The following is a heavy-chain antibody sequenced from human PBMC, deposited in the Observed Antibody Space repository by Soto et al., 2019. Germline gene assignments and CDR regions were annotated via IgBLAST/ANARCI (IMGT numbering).Heavy chain of an antibody. CDR3: ARGSSRWDY. CDR1: GGSISSGDHS. V-gene: IGHV4-30-4*01. J-gene: IGHJ4*02. CDR2: IYHSGHT. D-gene: IGHD6-13*01. Sequence: SETLSLTCTVSGGSISSGDHSWSWIRQPPGKGLEWVGSIYHSGHTYYNPSLKSRASISVDTSKNQFSLRLSSVTAADTVMYYCARGSSRWDYWGQGTLVTVSS.